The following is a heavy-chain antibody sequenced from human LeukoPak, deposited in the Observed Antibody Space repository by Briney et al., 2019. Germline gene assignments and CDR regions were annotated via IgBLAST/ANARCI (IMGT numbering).Heavy chain of an antibody. V-gene: IGHV4-39*01. Sequence: SETLSLTCTVSGGSIRSSYYYWGWIRQPPGKGLEWIGSIYDSGSTYYNPSLKSRVTISVDTSKNQFSLKLNSVTAADTAVYYCARGGYVDYWGQGTLVTVSS. D-gene: IGHD3-16*01. J-gene: IGHJ4*02. CDR2: IYDSGST. CDR3: ARGGYVDY. CDR1: GGSIRSSYYY.